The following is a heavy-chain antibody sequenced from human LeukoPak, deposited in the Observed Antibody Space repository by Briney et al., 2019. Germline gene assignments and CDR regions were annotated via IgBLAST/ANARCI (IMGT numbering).Heavy chain of an antibody. Sequence: SETLSLTCTVSGGSIGTYYWSWIRQSPGKGLEWIGYIYVTGSTRYNPYLQSRVTISVDTSRNQFFLKVSSATAADTAVYYCARHIGGGIEDMDVWGKGTKVTVSS. CDR2: IYVTGST. V-gene: IGHV4-59*08. CDR3: ARHIGGGIEDMDV. J-gene: IGHJ6*03. D-gene: IGHD3-16*02. CDR1: GGSIGTYY.